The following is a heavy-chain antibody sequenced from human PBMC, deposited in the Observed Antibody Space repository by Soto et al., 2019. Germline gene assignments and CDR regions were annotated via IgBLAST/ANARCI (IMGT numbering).Heavy chain of an antibody. CDR2: IYSGGST. Sequence: PGGSLRLSCELSGFSLSGYGIHWVRQAPGKGLEWVAFIYSGGSTYYADSVKGRFTISRDNSKNTLYLQMNSLRAEDTAVYYRAYSSTPFDYWGKGTLVIVSS. V-gene: IGHV3-NL1*01. CDR1: GFSLSGYG. CDR3: AYSSTPFDY. J-gene: IGHJ4*02. D-gene: IGHD6-13*01.